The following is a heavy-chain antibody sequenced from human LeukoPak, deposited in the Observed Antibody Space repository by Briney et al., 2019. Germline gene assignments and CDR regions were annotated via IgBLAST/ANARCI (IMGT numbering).Heavy chain of an antibody. CDR3: AREKSSTRGWYTVDY. V-gene: IGHV3-23*01. CDR2: IRWNGART. D-gene: IGHD6-19*01. Sequence: GGSLRLSCAASGFAFSAYAITWVRQAPGKGLEWVSAIRWNGARTYYADSVRGRFTISRDNSKDTVYLQISSLRAEDTAVYYCAREKSSTRGWYTVDYWGQGTLVAVSS. CDR1: GFAFSAYA. J-gene: IGHJ4*02.